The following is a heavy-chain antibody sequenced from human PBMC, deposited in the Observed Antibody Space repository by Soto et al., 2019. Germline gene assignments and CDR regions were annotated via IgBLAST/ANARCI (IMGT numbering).Heavy chain of an antibody. CDR3: ARGDCVGGTCYSLAGSFYYYMEV. V-gene: IGHV3-74*01. J-gene: IGHJ6*03. CDR2: INSDGSVS. CDR1: GFTFSNYW. D-gene: IGHD2-15*01. Sequence: EVQLVESGGGLVQPGGSLRLSCAASGFTFSNYWMYWVHQAPGKGLVWVARINSDGSVSSYADSVKGRLTISTDNVKNTLYLQMDRLRTEDTAVYYCARGDCVGGTCYSLAGSFYYYMEVWGKGTTVTVFS.